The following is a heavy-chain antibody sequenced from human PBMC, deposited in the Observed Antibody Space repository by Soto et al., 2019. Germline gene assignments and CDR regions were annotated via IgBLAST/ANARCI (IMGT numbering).Heavy chain of an antibody. CDR2: ISYDGSNK. CDR3: ARDHDSSGYYGLGAFDI. CDR1: GFTFSSYA. D-gene: IGHD3-22*01. V-gene: IGHV3-30-3*01. J-gene: IGHJ3*02. Sequence: GGSLRLSCAASGFTFSSYAMHWVRQAPGKGLEWVAVISYDGSNKYYADSVKGRFTISRDNSKNTLYLQMNSLRAEDTAVYYCARDHDSSGYYGLGAFDIWGQGTMVTVSS.